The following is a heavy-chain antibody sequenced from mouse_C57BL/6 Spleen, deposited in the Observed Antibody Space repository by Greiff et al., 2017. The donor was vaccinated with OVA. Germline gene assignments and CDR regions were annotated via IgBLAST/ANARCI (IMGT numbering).Heavy chain of an antibody. D-gene: IGHD4-1*01. CDR3: AREDWDYFDY. CDR2: IYPSDSET. CDR1: GYTFTSYW. V-gene: IGHV1-61*01. J-gene: IGHJ2*01. Sequence: QVQLQQSGAELVRPGSSVKLSCKASGYTFTSYWMDWVKQRPGQGLEWIGNIYPSDSETHYNQKFKDKATLTVDKSSSTAYMQLSSLTSEDSAVYYCAREDWDYFDYWGQGTTLTVSS.